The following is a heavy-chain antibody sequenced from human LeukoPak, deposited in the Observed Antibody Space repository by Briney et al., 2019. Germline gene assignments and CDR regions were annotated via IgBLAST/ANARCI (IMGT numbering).Heavy chain of an antibody. CDR2: ISSSSSYL. Sequence: GGSLRLSCAASGFTLSSYSMNWVRQAPAKGLEWVSSISSSSSYLYYADSVKGRFTISRDNAKNSLYLQMNSLRAEDTAVYYCARDLGGYYFDYWGQGTLVTVSS. J-gene: IGHJ4*02. D-gene: IGHD1-26*01. V-gene: IGHV3-21*01. CDR3: ARDLGGYYFDY. CDR1: GFTLSSYS.